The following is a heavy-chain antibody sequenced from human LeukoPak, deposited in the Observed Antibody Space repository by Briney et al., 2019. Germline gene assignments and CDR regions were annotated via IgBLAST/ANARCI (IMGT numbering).Heavy chain of an antibody. CDR3: ARDLGIAAAGRFDY. D-gene: IGHD6-13*01. CDR1: GGTFSSYA. CDR2: TIPILGIA. V-gene: IGHV1-69*04. Sequence: SVKVSCKASGGTFSSYAISWVRQAPGQGLEWMGRTIPILGIANYAQKFQGRVTITADKSTSTAYMELSSLRSEDTAVYYCARDLGIAAAGRFDYWGQGTLVTVSS. J-gene: IGHJ4*02.